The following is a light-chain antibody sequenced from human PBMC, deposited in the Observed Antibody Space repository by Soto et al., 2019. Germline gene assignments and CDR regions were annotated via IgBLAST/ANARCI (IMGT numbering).Light chain of an antibody. CDR2: DVS. V-gene: IGLV2-14*01. J-gene: IGLJ3*02. Sequence: QSALTQPASVSGSPGQSITISCTGTSSDVGGYNYVSWYQQHPGKAPKLMIYDVSNRPSGVSNRFSGSKSGNTASLTISGLQVEDEADYYCSSYTSSSTLNWVFGGGTKLTVL. CDR1: SSDVGGYNY. CDR3: SSYTSSSTLNWV.